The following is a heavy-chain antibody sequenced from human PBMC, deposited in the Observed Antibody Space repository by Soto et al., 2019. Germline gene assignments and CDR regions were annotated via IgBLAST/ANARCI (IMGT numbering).Heavy chain of an antibody. CDR1: GGSISSGGYY. CDR3: ARDLGLRGGNWFDP. D-gene: IGHD4-17*01. J-gene: IGHJ5*02. Sequence: SETLSLTCTVSGGSISSGGYYWSWIRQHPGKGLEWIGYIYYSGSTYYNPSLKSRVTISVDTSKNQFSLKLSSVTAADTAVYYCARDLGLRGGNWFDPWGQGTLVTVSS. CDR2: IYYSGST. V-gene: IGHV4-31*03.